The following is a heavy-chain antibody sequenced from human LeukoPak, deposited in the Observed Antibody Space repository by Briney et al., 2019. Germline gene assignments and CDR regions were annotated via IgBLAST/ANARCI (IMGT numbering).Heavy chain of an antibody. D-gene: IGHD4-17*01. CDR3: ARSSMTTVTTHFDI. CDR1: GGSFSGYY. CDR2: INHSGST. V-gene: IGHV4-34*01. J-gene: IGHJ3*02. Sequence: SETLSLTCAVYGGSFSGYYWSWIRQPPGKGLEWIGEINHSGSTNYNPSLKSRVTISVDTSKNQFSLKLSSVTAADTAVYYCARSSMTTVTTHFDIWGQGTMVTVSS.